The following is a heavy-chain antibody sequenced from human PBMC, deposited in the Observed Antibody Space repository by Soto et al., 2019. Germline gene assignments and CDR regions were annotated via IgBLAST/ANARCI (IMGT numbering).Heavy chain of an antibody. V-gene: IGHV1-3*01. CDR2: INAGNGNT. Sequence: ASVKVSCKASGYTFTSYAMHWVRQAPGQRIEWMGWINAGNGNTKYSQKFQGRVTITRDTSASTAYMELSSLRSEDTAVYYFARKGLNIRDEGSSGWEYYFDYWGQGTLVTVSS. CDR3: ARKGLNIRDEGSSGWEYYFDY. CDR1: GYTFTSYA. D-gene: IGHD6-19*01. J-gene: IGHJ4*02.